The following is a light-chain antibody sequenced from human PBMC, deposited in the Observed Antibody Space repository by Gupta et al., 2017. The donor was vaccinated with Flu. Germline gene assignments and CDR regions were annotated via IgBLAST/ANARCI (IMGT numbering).Light chain of an antibody. V-gene: IGLV2-14*03. CDR2: DVS. Sequence: QSALTQPASVSGSPGQSITISCTGTSRDVGNYNYVSWYQQHPGKAPKLMIYDVSNRPSGISSLFAASKAGTTAFPTISGLQAEDAAYYYCTSYTISSSLLFGTGTKLTVL. CDR1: SRDVGNYNY. CDR3: TSYTISSSLL. J-gene: IGLJ1*01.